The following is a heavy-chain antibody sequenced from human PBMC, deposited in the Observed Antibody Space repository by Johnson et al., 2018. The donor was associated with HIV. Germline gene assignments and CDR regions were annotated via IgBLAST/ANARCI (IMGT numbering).Heavy chain of an antibody. CDR2: ISGSGGST. CDR3: ARAVCRGGRCYSHDAFDI. CDR1: GFIFSNYP. Sequence: QVQLVESGGGVVRPGRSLRLSCAASGFIFSNYPMHWVRQAPGKGLEWVAVISGSGGSTYYADSVKGRFTISRDNSKNTLYLQMNSLRAEDTAVYYCARAVCRGGRCYSHDAFDIWGQGTMVTVSS. V-gene: IGHV3-33*08. D-gene: IGHD2-15*01. J-gene: IGHJ3*02.